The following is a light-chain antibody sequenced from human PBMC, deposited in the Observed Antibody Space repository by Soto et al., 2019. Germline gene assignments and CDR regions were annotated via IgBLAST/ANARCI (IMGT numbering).Light chain of an antibody. CDR3: CSYTSSSTHV. V-gene: IGLV2-14*03. J-gene: IGLJ1*01. CDR1: SSDVGGYNF. CDR2: DVN. Sequence: QSALTQPASVSGSPGQSITISCTGTSSDVGGYNFVSWYQQHPGKVPKLMIFDVNRRPAGVSDRFSGSKSGNTASLTISGLQAEDEGDYYCCSYTSSSTHVFGSGTKLTVL.